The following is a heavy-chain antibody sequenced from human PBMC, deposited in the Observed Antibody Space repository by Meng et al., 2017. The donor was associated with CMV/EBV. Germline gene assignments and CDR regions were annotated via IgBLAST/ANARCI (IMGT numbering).Heavy chain of an antibody. CDR3: ARDAGYSGKYYYGMDV. J-gene: IGHJ6*02. CDR1: GFTFSSYA. D-gene: IGHD5-18*01. V-gene: IGHV3-30-3*01. CDR2: ISYDGSNK. Sequence: GGSLRLSCAASGFTFSSYAMHWVRQAPGKGLEWVAVISYDGSNKYYADSVKDRFTISRDNSKNTLYLQMNSLRAEDTAVYYCARDAGYSGKYYYGMDVWGQGTTVTVSS.